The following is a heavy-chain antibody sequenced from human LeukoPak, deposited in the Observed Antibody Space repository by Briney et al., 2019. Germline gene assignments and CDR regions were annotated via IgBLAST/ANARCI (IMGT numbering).Heavy chain of an antibody. V-gene: IGHV3-15*01. J-gene: IGHJ4*02. Sequence: GGSLRLSCAASGFTFTSAWMNWVRQAPGKGLEWLGRIKGKADGGISDYAEPVKGRFTFSRDDSKNPLYLLMNSLKTEDTAVYYCTTTYHYDSSPGSFDYWGQGTLVTVSS. CDR2: IKGKADGGIS. CDR3: TTTYHYDSSPGSFDY. CDR1: GFTFTSAW. D-gene: IGHD3-22*01.